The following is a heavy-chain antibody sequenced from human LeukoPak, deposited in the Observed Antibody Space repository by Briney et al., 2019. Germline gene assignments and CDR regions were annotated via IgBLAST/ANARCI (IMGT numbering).Heavy chain of an antibody. D-gene: IGHD5-18*01. CDR3: ARSPSGVGYSYGNWFDP. CDR1: GGSISSYY. V-gene: IGHV4-59*12. J-gene: IGHJ5*02. Sequence: SETLSLTCTVSGGSISSYYWNWIRQPPGKGLEWIGYFYYSGSTNYNPSLKSRVTISVDTSKNQFSLKLSSVTAADTAVYYCARSPSGVGYSYGNWFDPWGQGTLVTVSS. CDR2: FYYSGST.